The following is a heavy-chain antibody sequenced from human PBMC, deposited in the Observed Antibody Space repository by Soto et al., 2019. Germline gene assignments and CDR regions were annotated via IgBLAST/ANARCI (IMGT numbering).Heavy chain of an antibody. V-gene: IGHV3-48*02. CDR1: GFTFSSYS. CDR2: ISSSSSTI. Sequence: EVQLVESGGGLVQPGGSLRLSCAASGFTFSSYSMNWVRQAPGKGLAWVSYISSSSSTIYYADSVKGRFTISRDNAKNSLYLQMNILRDEDTAVYYCASTSFGVVIGPFDYWGQGPLLTVSS. J-gene: IGHJ4*02. D-gene: IGHD3-3*01. CDR3: ASTSFGVVIGPFDY.